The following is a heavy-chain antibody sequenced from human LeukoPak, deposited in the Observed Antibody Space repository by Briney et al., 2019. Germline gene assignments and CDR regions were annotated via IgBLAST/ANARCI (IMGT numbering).Heavy chain of an antibody. Sequence: PGGSLRLSCAASGFTFSSYAMHWVRQAPGKGLEWVAVISYDGSNKYYADSVKGRFTISRDNSKNTLYLQMNSLRAEDTAVYYCASGPNYYDSSFFDYWGQGTLVTVSX. V-gene: IGHV3-30-3*01. CDR1: GFTFSSYA. D-gene: IGHD3-22*01. CDR3: ASGPNYYDSSFFDY. J-gene: IGHJ4*02. CDR2: ISYDGSNK.